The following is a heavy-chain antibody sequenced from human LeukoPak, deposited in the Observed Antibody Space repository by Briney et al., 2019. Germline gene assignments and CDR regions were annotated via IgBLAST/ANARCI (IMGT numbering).Heavy chain of an antibody. D-gene: IGHD5-12*01. J-gene: IGHJ4*02. CDR3: ATEIVGYADVHYFEH. CDR2: FYPEDGEP. CDR1: GYTLTEVS. V-gene: IGHV1-24*01. Sequence: ASVEVSSKLSGYTLTEVSTHRGRQAPGKRLGWMGGFYPEDGEPIYAQKFQGRVTMSEDTSTDTAYMDLSSLRSEDTAVYYCATEIVGYADVHYFEHWGQGTLVTVS.